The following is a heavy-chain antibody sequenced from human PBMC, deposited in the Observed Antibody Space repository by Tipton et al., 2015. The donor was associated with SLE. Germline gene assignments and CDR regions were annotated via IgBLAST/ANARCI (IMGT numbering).Heavy chain of an antibody. CDR2: ISGSGGST. V-gene: IGHV3-23*01. CDR3: AKDQSTLLHAFDI. Sequence: SLRLSCAVSGFTFSSYAMTWVRQGPGKGLEWVSGISGSGGSTYYADSVKGRFTISRDNSKNTLYLLMNSLRAEDTAVYYCAKDQSTLLHAFDIWGQGTMVTVSS. CDR1: GFTFSSYA. J-gene: IGHJ3*02.